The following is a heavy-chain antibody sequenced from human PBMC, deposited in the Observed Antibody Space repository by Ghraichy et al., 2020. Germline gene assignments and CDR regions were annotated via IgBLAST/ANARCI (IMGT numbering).Heavy chain of an antibody. D-gene: IGHD3-22*01. CDR1: GFTFSRYG. J-gene: IGHJ6*02. V-gene: IGHV3-30*18. Sequence: LSLTCAGSGFTFSRYGMHWVRQAPGKGLEWVAVTSYDGSNKNYADSVKGRFTISRDNSKNTLFLQMNGLRAEDTAVYYCAKERDTSGYYSFRGDYYGMDVWGQGTTVTVSS. CDR2: TSYDGSNK. CDR3: AKERDTSGYYSFRGDYYGMDV.